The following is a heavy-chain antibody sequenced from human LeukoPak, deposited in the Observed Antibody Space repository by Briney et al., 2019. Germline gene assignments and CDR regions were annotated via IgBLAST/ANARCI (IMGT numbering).Heavy chain of an antibody. V-gene: IGHV3-23*01. CDR3: ANSGGSRIAVAVSSFDY. Sequence: SGGTLRLSCAASRFTFSSYGMSWVRQAPGKGLEWVSAISGSGGSTYYADSVKGRFTISRDNSKNTLYLQMNSLRAEDTAVYYCANSGGSRIAVAVSSFDYWGQGTLVTASS. CDR1: RFTFSSYG. D-gene: IGHD6-19*01. CDR2: ISGSGGST. J-gene: IGHJ4*02.